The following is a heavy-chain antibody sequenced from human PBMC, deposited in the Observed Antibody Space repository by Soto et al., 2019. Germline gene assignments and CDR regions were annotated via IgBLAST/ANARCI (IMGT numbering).Heavy chain of an antibody. CDR3: ARDSGSYYLDY. CDR1: GYTFSRYE. D-gene: IGHD1-26*01. J-gene: IGHJ4*02. Sequence: QVQLVQSGAEVRKPGASVKVSCKASGYTFSRYEITWVRQAPGQGLEWMAQNRQGRVTMTTDTSTSTAYMELRSLRFDDTAVYYCARDSGSYYLDYWGQGTLVTVSS. V-gene: IGHV1-18*01.